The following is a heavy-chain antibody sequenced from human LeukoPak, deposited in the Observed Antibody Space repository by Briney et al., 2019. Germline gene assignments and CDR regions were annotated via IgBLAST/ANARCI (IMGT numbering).Heavy chain of an antibody. CDR1: GYTFTTYD. Sequence: ASVKVSCKASGYTFTTYDIDWVRQAPGQGLEWMGWMNPNSGNTGYAQKFQGRVTMTRNTSISTAYMELSSLRSEDTAVYYCARGPNKSDGGNSGSARFDPWGQGTLVTVSS. CDR2: MNPNSGNT. J-gene: IGHJ5*02. D-gene: IGHD4-23*01. CDR3: ARGPNKSDGGNSGSARFDP. V-gene: IGHV1-8*01.